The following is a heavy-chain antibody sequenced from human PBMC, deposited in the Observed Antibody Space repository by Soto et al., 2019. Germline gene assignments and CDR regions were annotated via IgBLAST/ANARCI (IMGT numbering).Heavy chain of an antibody. D-gene: IGHD6-13*01. V-gene: IGHV1-3*01. Sequence: ASVKVSCKASGYTFTSYAMHWVRQAPGQRLEWMGWINAGNGNTKYSQKFQGRVTITRDTSASTAYMELSSLRSEDTAVYYCAREARVGNAAGTIRPVDYWGQGTLVTVSS. CDR2: INAGNGNT. CDR1: GYTFTSYA. J-gene: IGHJ4*02. CDR3: AREARVGNAAGTIRPVDY.